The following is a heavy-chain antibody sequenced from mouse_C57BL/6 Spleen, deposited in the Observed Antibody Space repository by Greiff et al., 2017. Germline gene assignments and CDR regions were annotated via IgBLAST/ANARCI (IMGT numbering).Heavy chain of an antibody. V-gene: IGHV5-17*01. CDR3: ASRYYGSSHYFDY. CDR2: ISSGSSTI. D-gene: IGHD1-1*01. Sequence: EVQVVESGGGLVKPGGSLKLSCAASGFTFSDYGMHWVRQAPEKGLEWVAYISSGSSTIYYADTVKGRFTISRDNAKNNLFLQMTSLRSEDTAMYYCASRYYGSSHYFDYWGQGTTLTVSS. J-gene: IGHJ2*01. CDR1: GFTFSDYG.